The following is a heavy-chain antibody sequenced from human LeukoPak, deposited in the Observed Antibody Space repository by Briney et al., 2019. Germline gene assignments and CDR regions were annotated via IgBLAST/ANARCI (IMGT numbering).Heavy chain of an antibody. Sequence: SVKVSCKASGGTFSSYAISWVRQAPGQGLEWMGGIIPIFGTANYAQKLQGRVTMTTDTSTSTAYMELRSLRSDDTAVYYCAREAVAGTDAWFDPWGQGTLVTVSS. D-gene: IGHD6-19*01. CDR1: GGTFSSYA. J-gene: IGHJ5*02. CDR2: IIPIFGTA. CDR3: AREAVAGTDAWFDP. V-gene: IGHV1-69*05.